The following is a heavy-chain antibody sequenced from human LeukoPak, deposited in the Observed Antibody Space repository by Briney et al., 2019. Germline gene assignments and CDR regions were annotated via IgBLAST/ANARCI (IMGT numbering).Heavy chain of an antibody. CDR1: GFTFNSYS. CDR3: ARGPATRVYYFDY. Sequence: PGGSLRLSCAASGFTFNSYSLSWVRQAPGKGLEWVSSISSDGDYIYYAESLKGRFTISRDNAKNSLYLQMNNLRAEDTAVYYCARGPATRVYYFDYWGQGTLVTVSS. CDR2: ISSDGDYI. V-gene: IGHV3-21*01. J-gene: IGHJ4*02. D-gene: IGHD1-26*01.